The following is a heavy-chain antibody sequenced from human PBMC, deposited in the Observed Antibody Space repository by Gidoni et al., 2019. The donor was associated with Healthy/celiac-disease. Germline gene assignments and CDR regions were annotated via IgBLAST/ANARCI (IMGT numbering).Heavy chain of an antibody. CDR2: IYYSGST. Sequence: HVQLQESGPGLVKPSQTLSLTCTVSGGSISRGGYYWSWLRQHPGKGMEWIGYIYYSGSTYYNPSLKSRVTISVDTSKNQFSLKLSSVTAADTAVYYCARVSRQLVSDDWGQGTLVTVSS. D-gene: IGHD6-6*01. V-gene: IGHV4-31*03. CDR1: GGSISRGGYY. CDR3: ARVSRQLVSDD. J-gene: IGHJ4*02.